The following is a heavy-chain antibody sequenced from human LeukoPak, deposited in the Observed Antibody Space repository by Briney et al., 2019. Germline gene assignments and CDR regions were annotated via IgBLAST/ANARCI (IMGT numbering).Heavy chain of an antibody. D-gene: IGHD5-24*01. CDR2: IYYSGST. CDR3: ARSRRDGYNYVPDGY. J-gene: IGHJ4*02. V-gene: IGHV4-38-2*02. Sequence: PSETLSLTCTVSGYSISSGYYWGWIRQPPGKGPEWIGSIYYSGSTYYNPSLKSRVTISVDTSKNQFSLKLSSVTAADTAVYYCARSRRDGYNYVPDGYWGQGTLVTVSS. CDR1: GYSISSGYY.